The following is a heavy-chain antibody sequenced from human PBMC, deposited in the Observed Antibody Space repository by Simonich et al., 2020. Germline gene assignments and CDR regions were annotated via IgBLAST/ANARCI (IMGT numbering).Heavy chain of an antibody. V-gene: IGHV1-2*02. CDR1: GYTFTGYY. J-gene: IGHJ6*03. D-gene: IGHD6-6*01. Sequence: QVQLVQSGAEVKKPGASVKVSCKASGYTFTGYYMHWGRQAPGQGLEWMGWINPNSGGTNYAQNFQGRITMTRDTSISTAYMELSRLRSDDTAVYYCARDRAARYYYYYYMDVWGKGTTVTVSS. CDR3: ARDRAARYYYYYYMDV. CDR2: INPNSGGT.